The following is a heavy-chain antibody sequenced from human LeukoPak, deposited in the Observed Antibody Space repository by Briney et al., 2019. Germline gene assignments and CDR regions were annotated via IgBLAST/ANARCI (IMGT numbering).Heavy chain of an antibody. V-gene: IGHV4-39*01. Sequence: SETLSLTCTVSGGSISSSSYYWGWIRQPPGKGLEWIGSIYYSGSTYYNPSLKSRVTISVDTSKNQFSLKLSSVTAADTAVYYCARKQWRNYFDYWGQGTLVTVSS. J-gene: IGHJ4*02. D-gene: IGHD6-19*01. CDR2: IYYSGST. CDR3: ARKQWRNYFDY. CDR1: GGSISSSSYY.